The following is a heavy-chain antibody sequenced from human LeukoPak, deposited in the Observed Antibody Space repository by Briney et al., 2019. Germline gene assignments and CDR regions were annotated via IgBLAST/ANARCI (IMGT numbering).Heavy chain of an antibody. CDR3: ATDGAGFDT. Sequence: PGGSLRLSCAASGFTFNDYYMSWIRQAPGKGLEWLSYINIGGTNTHYADSVKGRFTITRDNANKSLYLEMTNLRAEDTAVYCCATDGAGFDTWGQGVLVTVSS. J-gene: IGHJ5*02. CDR2: INIGGTNT. V-gene: IGHV3-11*01. CDR1: GFTFNDYY.